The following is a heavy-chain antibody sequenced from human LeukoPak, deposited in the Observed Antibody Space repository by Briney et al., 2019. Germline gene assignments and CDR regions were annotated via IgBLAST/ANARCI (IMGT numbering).Heavy chain of an antibody. CDR1: GYTFLGYY. CDR2: INPNSGGT. CDR3: AREVINTESYFLFCKY. V-gene: IGHV1-2*02. D-gene: IGHD1-26*01. J-gene: IGHJ4*02. Sequence: ASVKVSRKASGYTFLGYYIHWVRQAPGQGLEWMGWINPNSGGTNYAQRFQGRVTMTRDTSINTAYMELSSLTSDDAAVYYCAREVINTESYFLFCKYWGQGTLVTVSS.